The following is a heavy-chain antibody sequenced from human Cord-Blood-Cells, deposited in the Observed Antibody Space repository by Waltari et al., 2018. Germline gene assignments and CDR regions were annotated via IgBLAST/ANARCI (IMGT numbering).Heavy chain of an antibody. D-gene: IGHD6-19*01. Sequence: QVQLQQWGAGLLKPSETLSLTCAVYGGSFSGYYWSWIRQPPGKGLEWIGEINHSGSNNYNPALKSRVTISVDTSKNQLSLRLSSVTAADTAVYYCARGIAVAGTGAYWFDPWGQGTLVTVSS. V-gene: IGHV4-34*01. CDR1: GGSFSGYY. J-gene: IGHJ5*02. CDR2: INHSGSN. CDR3: ARGIAVAGTGAYWFDP.